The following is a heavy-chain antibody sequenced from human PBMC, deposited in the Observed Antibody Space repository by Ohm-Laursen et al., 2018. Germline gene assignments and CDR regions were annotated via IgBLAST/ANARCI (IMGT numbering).Heavy chain of an antibody. V-gene: IGHV3-7*01. CDR2: IKPDGSDK. J-gene: IGHJ6*02. CDR3: ARSYYGMDV. Sequence: SLRLSCAASGFTFSNSWMSWVRQAPGKGLEWVANIKPDGSDKYYVDSVKGRFTISRANAKNSLDLQMNSLRAEDTAVYYCARSYYGMDVWGQGTTVTVSS. CDR1: GFTFSNSW.